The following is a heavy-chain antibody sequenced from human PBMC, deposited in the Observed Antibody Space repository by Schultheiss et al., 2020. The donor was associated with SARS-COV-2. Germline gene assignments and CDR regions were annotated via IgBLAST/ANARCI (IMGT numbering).Heavy chain of an antibody. J-gene: IGHJ4*02. CDR3: ARDGYSYGTFGY. CDR2: INHSGST. D-gene: IGHD5-18*01. Sequence: SETLSLTCAVSGGSISSSNWWSWVRQPPGKGLEWIGEINHSGSTNYNPSLKSRVTVSVDTSKNQFSLKLRSVTPADTAVYFCARDGYSYGTFGYWGQGTLVTVSS. V-gene: IGHV4-4*02. CDR1: GGSISSSNW.